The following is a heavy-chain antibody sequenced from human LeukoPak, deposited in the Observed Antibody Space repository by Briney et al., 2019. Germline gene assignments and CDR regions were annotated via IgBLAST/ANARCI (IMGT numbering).Heavy chain of an antibody. CDR1: GFTFGDYH. D-gene: IGHD1-26*01. Sequence: GGSLRLSCAASGFTFGDYHMTWIRQAPGKGLEWVSYISSSSSYSDYAESVKGRFTISRDNPKNSLYLQMNSLRAEDTAVYYSARDLRGGGYYRGNSLDIWGQGTMVTVSS. CDR2: ISSSSSYS. CDR3: ARDLRGGGYYRGNSLDI. J-gene: IGHJ3*02. V-gene: IGHV3-11*05.